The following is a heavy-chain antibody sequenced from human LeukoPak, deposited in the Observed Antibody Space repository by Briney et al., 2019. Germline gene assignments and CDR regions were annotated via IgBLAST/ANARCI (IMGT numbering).Heavy chain of an antibody. CDR2: ISPSGDAT. CDR1: GVTLGRYA. Sequence: GGSLRLSCAASGVTLGRYAVTWARQAPGRGLEWVSYISPSGDATVYAESVKGRFTISRDNSKNMVYLHLDSLRAEDTAKYYCVRKVYYYMDVWGNGTTVTVSS. J-gene: IGHJ6*04. V-gene: IGHV3-23*01. D-gene: IGHD3-10*01. CDR3: VRKVYYYMDV.